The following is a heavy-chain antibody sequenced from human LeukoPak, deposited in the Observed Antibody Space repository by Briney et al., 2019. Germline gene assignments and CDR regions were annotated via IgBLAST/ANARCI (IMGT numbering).Heavy chain of an antibody. Sequence: PGGSLRLSCAASGFTVSSNYMSWVRQAPGKGLEWVSVIYSGGSTYYVDSVKGRFTISRDNSKNTLYLQMNSLRVEDTAVYYCAKLPVAGLYFDYWGQGTLVTVSS. CDR2: IYSGGST. CDR1: GFTVSSNY. D-gene: IGHD6-19*01. V-gene: IGHV3-53*01. CDR3: AKLPVAGLYFDY. J-gene: IGHJ4*02.